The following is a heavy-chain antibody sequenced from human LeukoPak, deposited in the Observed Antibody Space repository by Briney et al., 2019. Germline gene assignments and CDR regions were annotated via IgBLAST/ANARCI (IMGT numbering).Heavy chain of an antibody. J-gene: IGHJ4*02. Sequence: SETLSVTCAVYGGSFSGYYWSWLRQPPGNGLEWIGEINHSGSTNYNPSLKSRVTISVDTSKNQFSLKLSSVTAADTAVYYCARADTAMVTIDYWGQGTLVTVSS. CDR1: GGSFSGYY. CDR2: INHSGST. CDR3: ARADTAMVTIDY. D-gene: IGHD5-18*01. V-gene: IGHV4-34*01.